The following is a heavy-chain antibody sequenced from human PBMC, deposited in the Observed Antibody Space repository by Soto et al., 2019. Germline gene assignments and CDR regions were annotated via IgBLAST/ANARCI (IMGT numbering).Heavy chain of an antibody. D-gene: IGHD1-26*01. J-gene: IGHJ4*02. CDR1: GFTFSSYE. CDR2: ISSSGSTI. CDR3: ACLINSGSYSHYFDY. V-gene: IGHV3-48*03. Sequence: PGGSLRLSCAASGFTFSSYEMNWVRQAPGKGLEWVSYISSSGSTIYYADSVKGRFTISRDNAKNSLYLQMNSLRAEDTAVYYCACLINSGSYSHYFDYWGQGTLVTVSS.